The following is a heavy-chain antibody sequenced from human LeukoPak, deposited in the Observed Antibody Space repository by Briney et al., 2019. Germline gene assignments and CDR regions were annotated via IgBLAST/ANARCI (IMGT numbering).Heavy chain of an antibody. V-gene: IGHV3-74*01. Sequence: GGSLRLSCVGSGFIFNNYWTHWVRQVPGKGLVWVSRINSDGTMTSYADSVKGRFTISRDNAKDTLYLQMNSLRAEDTAVYYCSRDGYTYLGRSAALDVSGQGTMVTISS. CDR3: SRDGYTYLGRSAALDV. CDR1: GFIFNNYW. D-gene: IGHD5-24*01. J-gene: IGHJ3*01. CDR2: INSDGTMT.